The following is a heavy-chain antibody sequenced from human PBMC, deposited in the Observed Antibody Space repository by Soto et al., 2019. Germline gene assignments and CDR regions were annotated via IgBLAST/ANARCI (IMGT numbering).Heavy chain of an antibody. D-gene: IGHD3-22*01. V-gene: IGHV4-30-4*01. CDR2: IYYSGST. CDR1: GGSISSGDYY. J-gene: IGHJ4*02. Sequence: SPTLSLTCTVSGGSISSGDYYWSWIRQPPGKGLEWIGYIYYSGSTYYNPSLKSRVTISVDTSKNHFSLKLSSVTAADTAVYYCARQADYYDSSVRGDYWGQGTLVTVFS. CDR3: ARQADYYDSSVRGDY.